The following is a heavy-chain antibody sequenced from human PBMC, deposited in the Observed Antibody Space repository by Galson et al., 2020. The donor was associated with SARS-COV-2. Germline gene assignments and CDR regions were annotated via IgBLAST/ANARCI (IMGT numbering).Heavy chain of an antibody. CDR3: ARAEEGIVVVPAASGRDYYYYMDV. V-gene: IGHV7-4-1*02. CDR2: INTNTGNP. J-gene: IGHJ6*03. CDR1: GYTFTSYA. D-gene: IGHD2-2*01. Sequence: ASVKVSCKASGYTFTSYAMNWVRQAPGQGLEWMGWINTNTGNPTYAQGFTGRFVFSLDTSVSTAYLQISSLKAEDTAVYYCARAEEGIVVVPAASGRDYYYYMDVWGKGTTVTVSS.